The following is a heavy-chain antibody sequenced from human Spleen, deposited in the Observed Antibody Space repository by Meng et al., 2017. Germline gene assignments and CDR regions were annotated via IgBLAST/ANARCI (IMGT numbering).Heavy chain of an antibody. J-gene: IGHJ4*02. CDR3: ARGPTTMAHDFDY. V-gene: IGHV4-34*01. CDR1: GGSFSDYY. Sequence: QVQLRQWGAGRLKPSETLSRTCVVSGGSFSDYYWSWIRQPPGKGLEWIGEINHSGSTNYNPSLESRATISVDTSQNNLSLKLSSVTAADSAVYYCARGPTTMAHDFDYWGQGTLVTVSS. CDR2: INHSGST. D-gene: IGHD4-11*01.